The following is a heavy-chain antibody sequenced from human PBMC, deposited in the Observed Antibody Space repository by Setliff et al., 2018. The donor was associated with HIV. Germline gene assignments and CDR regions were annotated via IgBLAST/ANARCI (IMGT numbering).Heavy chain of an antibody. CDR1: GGSFTGYF. Sequence: PSETLSLTCAVYGGSFTGYFWTWIRQPPGKGLEWIGEINHSGKSKYNTSLKSRVSISVDTSKNQFYLSLTSMTAADTAVYYCARGYSSGWVDHWGQGTLVTV. CDR3: ARGYSSGWVDH. D-gene: IGHD6-19*01. CDR2: INHSGKS. V-gene: IGHV4-34*01. J-gene: IGHJ4*02.